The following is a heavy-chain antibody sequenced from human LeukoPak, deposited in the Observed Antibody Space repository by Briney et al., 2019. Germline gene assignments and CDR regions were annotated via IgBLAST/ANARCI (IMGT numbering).Heavy chain of an antibody. J-gene: IGHJ4*02. V-gene: IGHV3-7*03. CDR3: AKDYYGSGNYYPIYFDY. CDR1: GFTFSSYW. CDR2: IKQDGSGK. Sequence: QPGGSLRLSCAASGFTFSSYWMSWVRQAPGKGLEWVANIKQDGSGKYYVDSVKGRFTISRDNAKNTLYLQMNSLRAEDTAVYYCAKDYYGSGNYYPIYFDYWGQGTLVTVSS. D-gene: IGHD3-10*01.